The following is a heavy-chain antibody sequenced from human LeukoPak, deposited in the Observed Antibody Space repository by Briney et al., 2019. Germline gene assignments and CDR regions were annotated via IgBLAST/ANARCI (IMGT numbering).Heavy chain of an antibody. V-gene: IGHV3-21*01. CDR1: GFTFSSYS. J-gene: IGHJ4*02. D-gene: IGHD2-2*01. CDR2: ISSSSSYI. CDR3: ARGYQLLPIDY. Sequence: GGSLRLSCAASGFTFSSYSMNWVRQAPGKGLEWVSSISSSSSYIYYADSVKGRFTISRDNAKNSLYLRMNSLRAEDTAVYYCARGYQLLPIDYWGQGTLATVSS.